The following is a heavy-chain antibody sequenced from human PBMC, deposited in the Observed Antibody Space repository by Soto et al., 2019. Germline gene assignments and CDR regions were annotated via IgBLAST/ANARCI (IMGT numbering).Heavy chain of an antibody. D-gene: IGHD6-13*01. V-gene: IGHV6-1*01. CDR3: AREDSRNWEALLQL. CDR1: GDSASSNSAA. J-gene: IGHJ1*01. CDR2: TYYRSKWYN. Sequence: SQTLSLTCAISGDSASSNSAAWNWIRQSPSRGLEWLGRTYYRSKWYNDYAVSVKSRITIDPDTSKNQVALQLNSVTPEDRAVNSCAREDSRNWEALLQLWGQGTLVTVSS.